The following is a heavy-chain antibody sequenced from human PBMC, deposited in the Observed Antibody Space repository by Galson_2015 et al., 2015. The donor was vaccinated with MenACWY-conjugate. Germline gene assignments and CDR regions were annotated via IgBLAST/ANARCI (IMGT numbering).Heavy chain of an antibody. J-gene: IGHJ3*02. CDR3: ARDRDFWSGYRNDAFDI. CDR2: IKQDGSEK. Sequence: SLRLSCAASGFTFSSYWMSWVRQAPGKGLEWVANIKQDGSEKYYVDSVKGRFTISRDNAKNSLYLQMNSLRAEDTAVYYCARDRDFWSGYRNDAFDIWGQGTMVTVSS. D-gene: IGHD3-3*01. V-gene: IGHV3-7*03. CDR1: GFTFSSYW.